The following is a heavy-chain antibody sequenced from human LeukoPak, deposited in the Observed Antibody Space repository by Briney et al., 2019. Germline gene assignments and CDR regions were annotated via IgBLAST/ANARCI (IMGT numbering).Heavy chain of an antibody. V-gene: IGHV4-4*07. CDR1: GGSISSYY. CDR2: IYSNGTT. CDR3: ARGTSAGAGRLDC. D-gene: IGHD6-13*01. J-gene: IGHJ4*02. Sequence: SETLSLTCTVSGGSISSYYWSWIRQPAGKGLEWIGRIYSNGTTKYNPSLNSRVTMSVDTSKNQFSLNLNSVTAADTAVYYCARGTSAGAGRLDCWGQGTLVTVSS.